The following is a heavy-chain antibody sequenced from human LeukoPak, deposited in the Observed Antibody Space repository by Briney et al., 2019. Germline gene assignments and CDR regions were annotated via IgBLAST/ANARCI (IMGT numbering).Heavy chain of an antibody. CDR3: AKGSYYDSSGSFYSDY. V-gene: IGHV3-23*01. D-gene: IGHD3-22*01. J-gene: IGHJ4*02. CDR1: GFTFSSYA. CDR2: ISGSGDNT. Sequence: GGSLRLSCAASGFTFSSYAMSWVRQAPGKGLEWVSGISGSGDNTYYADSVKGRFTISRDNSKYTLYVQVNSLGTEDTAAYYCAKGSYYDSSGSFYSDYWGQGTLVTVSS.